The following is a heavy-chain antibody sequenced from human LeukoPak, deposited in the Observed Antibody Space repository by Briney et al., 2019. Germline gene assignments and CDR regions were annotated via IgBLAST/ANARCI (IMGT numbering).Heavy chain of an antibody. Sequence: SETLSLTCTVSGVSISSGGYYWSWIRQHPGKGLEWIGYIYYSGSTCYNPSLKSRVTISVDTSKNQFSLKLSSVTAADTAVYYCANYGSGSYRFDPWGQGTLVTVSS. CDR1: GVSISSGGYY. D-gene: IGHD3-10*01. CDR2: IYYSGST. V-gene: IGHV4-31*03. J-gene: IGHJ5*02. CDR3: ANYGSGSYRFDP.